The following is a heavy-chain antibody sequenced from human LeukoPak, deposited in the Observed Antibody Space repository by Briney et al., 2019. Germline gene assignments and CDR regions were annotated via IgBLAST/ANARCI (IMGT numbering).Heavy chain of an antibody. V-gene: IGHV3-23*01. Sequence: GGSLRLYCAASGFTFSSYGMSWVRQAPGKGLEGVSGISGSGGSTYYADSVKGRFTISRDNSKNTLYLQMNSLRAEDTAVYYCAKGSDYYDSSGTNWGQGTLVTVSS. CDR1: GFTFSSYG. CDR3: AKGSDYYDSSGTN. D-gene: IGHD3-22*01. CDR2: ISGSGGST. J-gene: IGHJ4*02.